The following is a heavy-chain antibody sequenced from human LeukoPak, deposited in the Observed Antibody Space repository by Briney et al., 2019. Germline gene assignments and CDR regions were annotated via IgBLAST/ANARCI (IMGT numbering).Heavy chain of an antibody. CDR1: GGSFSGYY. Sequence: PSEALSLTCAVYGGSFSGYYWSWIRQPPGKGLEWVGEINHSGSTNYNPSLKSRVTISVDTSKNQFSLKLSSVTAADTAMYYCARVRSSGWFDPWGQGTLVTVSS. V-gene: IGHV4-34*01. J-gene: IGHJ5*02. D-gene: IGHD6-19*01. CDR3: ARVRSSGWFDP. CDR2: INHSGST.